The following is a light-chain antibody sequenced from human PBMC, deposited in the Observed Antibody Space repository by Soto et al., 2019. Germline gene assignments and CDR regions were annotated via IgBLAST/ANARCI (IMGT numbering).Light chain of an antibody. CDR3: QQRSNWRFT. J-gene: IGKJ3*01. CDR2: DAS. CDR1: QSVSSY. Sequence: EIVLTQSPATLSLCPGERATLSCRASQSVSSYLAWYQQKPGQAPRLLIYDASNRATGIPARFSGSGSGTDFTLTISSLEPEDFAVYYCQQRSNWRFTFGPGTKVDIK. V-gene: IGKV3-11*01.